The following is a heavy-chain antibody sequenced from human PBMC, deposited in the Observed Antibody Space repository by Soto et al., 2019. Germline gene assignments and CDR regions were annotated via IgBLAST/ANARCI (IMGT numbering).Heavy chain of an antibody. CDR3: ARERRGSYLYYYYYGMDV. V-gene: IGHV4-4*02. J-gene: IGHJ6*04. D-gene: IGHD1-26*01. Sequence: SETLSLTCAVSGGSISSSNWWSWVRQPPGKGLEWIGEIYHSGSTNYNPSLKSRVTISVDKSKNQFSLKLSSVTAADTAVYYCARERRGSYLYYYYYGMDVWGKGTTVTVSS. CDR2: IYHSGST. CDR1: GGSISSSNW.